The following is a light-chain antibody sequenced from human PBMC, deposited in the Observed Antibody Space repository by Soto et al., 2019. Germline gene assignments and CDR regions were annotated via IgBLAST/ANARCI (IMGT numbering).Light chain of an antibody. CDR1: QSVSSY. Sequence: EIVLTQSPATLSLSPGERATLSCRASQSVSSYLAWYQQKPGQAPRLLIYDASNRATGIPARFSGSGSGTDFTLTICSLEPEDFAGYYCQQRSNWPPLTFGGGTKVEIK. CDR3: QQRSNWPPLT. CDR2: DAS. V-gene: IGKV3-11*01. J-gene: IGKJ4*01.